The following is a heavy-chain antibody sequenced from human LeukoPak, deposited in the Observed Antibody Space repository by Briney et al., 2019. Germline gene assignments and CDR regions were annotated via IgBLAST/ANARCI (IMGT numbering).Heavy chain of an antibody. CDR3: ATGAGGVAVADYYFDY. J-gene: IGHJ4*02. CDR1: GYTLTELS. CDR2: FDPEDGET. D-gene: IGHD6-19*01. V-gene: IGHV1-24*01. Sequence: ASVKVSCKVSGYTLTELSMHWVRQAPGKGLEWMGGFDPEDGETIYAQKFQGRVTMTEDTSTDTAYMELSSLRSEDTAVYYCATGAGGVAVADYYFDYWGQGTLVTVSS.